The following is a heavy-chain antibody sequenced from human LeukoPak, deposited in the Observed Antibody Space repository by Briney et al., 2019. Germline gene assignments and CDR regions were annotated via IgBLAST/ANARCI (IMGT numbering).Heavy chain of an antibody. CDR3: ARGGAARLHFQN. V-gene: IGHV4-61*08. D-gene: IGHD6-6*01. CDR1: GGSISSGGYH. Sequence: SETLSLTCTVSGGSISSGGYHWSWIRQPPGKGLEWIGYIYHSGSTNYNPSLQSRVIISVDTSKNQFSLNLNSVTAADTAVYYCARGGAARLHFQNWGQGTLVTVSS. J-gene: IGHJ1*01. CDR2: IYHSGST.